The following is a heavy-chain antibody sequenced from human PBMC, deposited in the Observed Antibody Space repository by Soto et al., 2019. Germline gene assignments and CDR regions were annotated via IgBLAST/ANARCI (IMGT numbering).Heavy chain of an antibody. CDR1: GLTFSSYA. CDR2: ISYDGSNK. Sequence: QVQLVESGGGVVQPGRSLRLSCAASGLTFSSYAMHWVRQAPGKGLEWVAVISYDGSNKYYADSVKGRFTISRDNSKNTLYLQMNSLRDEDTAVYYCASTMDVWGQGTTVTVSS. V-gene: IGHV3-30-3*01. J-gene: IGHJ6*02. CDR3: ASTMDV.